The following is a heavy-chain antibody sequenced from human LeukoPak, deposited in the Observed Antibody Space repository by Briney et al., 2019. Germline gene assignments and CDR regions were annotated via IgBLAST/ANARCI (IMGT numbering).Heavy chain of an antibody. D-gene: IGHD3-10*01. CDR3: AKSKPYYYGSGSYYKNPFDY. J-gene: IGHJ4*02. CDR2: ISSSGSYI. V-gene: IGHV3-21*04. Sequence: GALRLSCAASRFTFSSYSMNWVRQAPGKGLEWVSSISSSGSYIYYADSVKGRFTISRDNAKNSLYLQMNSLRAEDTAIYYCAKSKPYYYGSGSYYKNPFDYWGQGTLVTVSS. CDR1: RFTFSSYS.